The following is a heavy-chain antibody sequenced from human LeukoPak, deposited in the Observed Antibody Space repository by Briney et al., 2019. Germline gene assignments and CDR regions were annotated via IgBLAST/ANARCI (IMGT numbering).Heavy chain of an antibody. V-gene: IGHV4-39*01. CDR3: ASISSSGYYYAYFQH. CDR2: IYDSGST. J-gene: IGHJ1*01. Sequence: SETLSLTCTVSGGSIRSSYYYWGWIRQPPGKGLEWIGSIYDSGSTYYNPSLKSRVTISVDTSKNQFSLKLSSVTAADTAVYYCASISSSGYYYAYFQHWGQGTLVTVSS. CDR1: GGSIRSSYYY. D-gene: IGHD3-22*01.